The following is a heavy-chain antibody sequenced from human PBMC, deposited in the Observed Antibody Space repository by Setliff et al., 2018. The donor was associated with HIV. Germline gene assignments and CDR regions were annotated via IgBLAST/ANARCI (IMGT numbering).Heavy chain of an antibody. Sequence: SETLSLTCTVSGASIGNYFWTWLRQPPGQGLEWIGYISHTGKTFYNPSLKSRVTMSVEGSKNQFSLKLNSVTAADTAIYYCARMDITGTWRWFDPWGLGTLVTVSS. V-gene: IGHV4-59*04. D-gene: IGHD1-7*01. CDR3: ARMDITGTWRWFDP. CDR2: ISHTGKT. J-gene: IGHJ5*02. CDR1: GASIGNYF.